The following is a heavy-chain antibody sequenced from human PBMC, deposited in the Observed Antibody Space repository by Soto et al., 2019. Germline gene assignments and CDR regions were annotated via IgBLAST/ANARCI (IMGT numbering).Heavy chain of an antibody. CDR2: IYYSGST. D-gene: IGHD5-18*01. J-gene: IGHJ5*02. Sequence: SETLSLTCSVSGGSISSYYWSWIRQPPGKGLEWIGYIYYSGSTNYNPSLKSRVTISVDTSKNQFSLKLSSVTAADTAVYYCARHPGYSYGFNWFDPWGQGTVVTVSS. CDR1: GGSISSYY. CDR3: ARHPGYSYGFNWFDP. V-gene: IGHV4-59*08.